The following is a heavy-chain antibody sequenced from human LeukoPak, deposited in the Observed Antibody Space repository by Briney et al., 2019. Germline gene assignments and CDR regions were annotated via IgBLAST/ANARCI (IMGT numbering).Heavy chain of an antibody. CDR3: ASTSTGIAAAGPNWFDP. D-gene: IGHD6-13*01. Sequence: SETLSLACAVYAGSFSGYYWGWIRQPPEKGLEWIGEINHSGSTNYNPSLKSRVTISVGTSKNQFSLKLSSVTAADTAVYYCASTSTGIAAAGPNWFDPWGQGTLVTVSS. V-gene: IGHV4-34*01. CDR2: INHSGST. J-gene: IGHJ5*02. CDR1: AGSFSGYY.